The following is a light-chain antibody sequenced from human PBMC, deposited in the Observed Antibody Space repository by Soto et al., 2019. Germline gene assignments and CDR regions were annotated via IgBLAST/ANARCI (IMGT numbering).Light chain of an antibody. CDR3: STWDDSLNGVV. J-gene: IGLJ2*01. CDR2: SNN. CDR1: SSNIGSNT. V-gene: IGLV1-44*01. Sequence: VVTQPPSASGTPGQRVTISCSGSSSNIGSNTVNWYQQLPGTAPKLLIYSNNLRPSGVPDRFSGSKSGTSASLAISGLQSEDEADYYCSTWDDSLNGVVFGGGTKLTVL.